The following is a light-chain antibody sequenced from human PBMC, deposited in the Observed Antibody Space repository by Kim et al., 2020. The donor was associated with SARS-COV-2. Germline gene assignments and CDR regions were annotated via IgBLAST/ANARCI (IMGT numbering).Light chain of an antibody. CDR3: QSYDSSNWV. CDR1: SGSIASNY. V-gene: IGLV6-57*02. J-gene: IGLJ3*02. CDR2: EDN. Sequence: GKTVTSSCTSSSGSIASNYVQWYQQRPGSAPTTVIYEDNQRPSGVPDRFSGSIDSSSNSASLTISGLKTEDEDDYYCQSYDSSNWVFGGGTQLTVL.